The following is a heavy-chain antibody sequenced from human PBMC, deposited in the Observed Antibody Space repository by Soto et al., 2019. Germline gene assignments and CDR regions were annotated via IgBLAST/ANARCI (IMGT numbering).Heavy chain of an antibody. CDR3: ARAISGYVT. Sequence: QVHRVQSGAEVKHPGASVRVSCKASGITYSTYAIHWVRQAPGQGLEWMGWINAGEGYTRYSQDFQGRVTLTTVTSARTTYMDLSNLTFEDTAVYYCARAISGYVTWGQGTQVTVSS. D-gene: IGHD5-12*01. J-gene: IGHJ5*02. CDR1: GITYSTYA. CDR2: INAGEGYT. V-gene: IGHV1-3*01.